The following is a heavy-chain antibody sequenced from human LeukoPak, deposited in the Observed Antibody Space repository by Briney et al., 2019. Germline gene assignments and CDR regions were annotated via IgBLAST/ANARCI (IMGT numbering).Heavy chain of an antibody. CDR3: AREGGSLTKVTYYGLDV. CDR1: GFSVSHHN. V-gene: IGHV3-66*01. Sequence: PGGSLRLSCAASGFSVSHHNLNWVRQAPGRGLEWVASVDDTGTHYADSVKGRFDISTDTSKNMVSLHLSDARDDDTGLYFCAREGGSLTKVTYYGLDVWGPGTTVIVSS. D-gene: IGHD1-1*01. J-gene: IGHJ6*02. CDR2: VDDTGT.